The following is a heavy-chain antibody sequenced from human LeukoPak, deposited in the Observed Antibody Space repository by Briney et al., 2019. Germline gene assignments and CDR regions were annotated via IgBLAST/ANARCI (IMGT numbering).Heavy chain of an antibody. CDR2: INPNSGGT. CDR1: GYSFSGYF. CDR3: ARGKDY. J-gene: IGHJ4*02. V-gene: IGHV1-2*02. Sequence: GASVKVSCKASGYSFSGYFLHWLRQAPGQGLEWMAWINPNSGGTNYAQKFQGRVTMTRNTSISTAYMELSSLRSEDTAVYYCARGKDYWGQGTLVTVSS.